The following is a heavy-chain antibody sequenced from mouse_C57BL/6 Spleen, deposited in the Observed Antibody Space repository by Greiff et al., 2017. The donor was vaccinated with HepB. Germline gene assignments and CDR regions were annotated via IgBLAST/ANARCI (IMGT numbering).Heavy chain of an antibody. CDR1: GYTFTSYW. CDR3: ARRSHYYGSSSRYFDV. J-gene: IGHJ1*03. Sequence: QVQLQQPGAELVMPGASVKLSCKASGYTFTSYWMHWVKQRPGQGLEWIGEIDPSDSYTNYNQKFKGKSTLTVDKSSSTAYMQLSSLTSEDSAVYYCARRSHYYGSSSRYFDVWGTGTTVTVSS. D-gene: IGHD1-1*01. V-gene: IGHV1-69*01. CDR2: IDPSDSYT.